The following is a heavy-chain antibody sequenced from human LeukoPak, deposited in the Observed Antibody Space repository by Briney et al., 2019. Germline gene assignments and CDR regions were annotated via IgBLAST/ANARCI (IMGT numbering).Heavy chain of an antibody. V-gene: IGHV2-5*01. Sequence: SGPTLVNPTQTLTPTCTFSGFSLSTSGVGVGWIRQPPGKALEWLALIYWNDDKRYSPSLKSRLTITKDTSKNQVVLTMTNMDPVDTATYYCAHTVEELVYYYYYMDVWGKGTTVTVSS. CDR2: IYWNDDK. J-gene: IGHJ6*03. D-gene: IGHD6-6*01. CDR3: AHTVEELVYYYYYMDV. CDR1: GFSLSTSGVG.